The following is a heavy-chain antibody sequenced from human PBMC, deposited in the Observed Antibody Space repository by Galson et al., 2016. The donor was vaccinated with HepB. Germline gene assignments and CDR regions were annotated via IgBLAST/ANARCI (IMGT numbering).Heavy chain of an antibody. CDR1: GYSFASYW. D-gene: IGHD5-24*01. CDR3: ARRDVNNCPRFDA. J-gene: IGHJ5*02. V-gene: IGHV5-10-1*01. CDR2: INPSDSYT. Sequence: QSGAEVKKPGESLRISCRGSGYSFASYWITWVRQMPGKGLEWMGRINPSDSYTDYSPSFEGHVTISADKSIRTAYLQWRSLKASDTGMYYCARRDVNNCPRFDAWGQGSLVTVSP.